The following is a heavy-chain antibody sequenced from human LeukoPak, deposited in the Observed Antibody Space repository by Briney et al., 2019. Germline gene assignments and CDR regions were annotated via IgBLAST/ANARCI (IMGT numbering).Heavy chain of an antibody. D-gene: IGHD4-17*01. J-gene: IGHJ4*02. CDR3: ARDNGDYGSDY. Sequence: PGGSLRDSCVASGFTVSSNYMSWVRPAPGKGLDWVSVIFSGGSTYYADSVKGRFTTSRDKSKNTLYLQMNSLRAEDTAVYYCARDNGDYGSDYWGQGTLVTVSS. V-gene: IGHV3-53*01. CDR1: GFTVSSNY. CDR2: IFSGGST.